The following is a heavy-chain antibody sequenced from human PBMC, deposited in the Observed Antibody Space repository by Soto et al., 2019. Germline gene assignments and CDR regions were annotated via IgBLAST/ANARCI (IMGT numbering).Heavy chain of an antibody. CDR1: GFTFSSFG. V-gene: IGHV3-30*18. D-gene: IGHD3-10*01. CDR2: VSYDGSDK. Sequence: GGSLRLSCAASGFTFSSFGMHWVRQAPGKGLEWVAVVSYDGSDKYYADSVKGRFTISRDNSKNTLYLQMNSLRAEDTAVYSCAKDRGFIYYYGLDVWGQGTTVTVSS. J-gene: IGHJ6*02. CDR3: AKDRGFIYYYGLDV.